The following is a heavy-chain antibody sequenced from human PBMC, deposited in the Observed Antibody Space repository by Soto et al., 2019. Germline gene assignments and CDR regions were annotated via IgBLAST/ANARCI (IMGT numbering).Heavy chain of an antibody. V-gene: IGHV2-70*11. CDR2: IDWDDDK. CDR1: GFSLSTSGMC. J-gene: IGHJ6*02. CDR3: ARIPAFLPYGIDV. Sequence: SGPTLVNPTQTLTLTCTFSGFSLSTSGMCVSWIRQPPGKALEWLARIDWDDDKYYSTSLKTRLTISKDTSKNQVVLTMTNMDPVDTASYYFARIPAFLPYGIDVWGQGTTVTVSS.